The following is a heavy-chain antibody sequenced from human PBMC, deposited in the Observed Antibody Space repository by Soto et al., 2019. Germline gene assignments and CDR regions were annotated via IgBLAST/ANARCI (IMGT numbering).Heavy chain of an antibody. CDR1: GFSLDIRTAG. CDR2: IYWDNDK. J-gene: IGHJ3*02. D-gene: IGHD3-16*02. Sequence: QITLRESGPTLVTPTQTLTLTCTFSGFSLDIRTAGVGWIRQPPGKALEWLAVIYWDNDKRYSPSLNSRLTISKDTSINQVVLTMTNMDPVDTATYYCAHLTITYGGVIGLDAFDIWGQGTMVTVSS. V-gene: IGHV2-5*02. CDR3: AHLTITYGGVIGLDAFDI.